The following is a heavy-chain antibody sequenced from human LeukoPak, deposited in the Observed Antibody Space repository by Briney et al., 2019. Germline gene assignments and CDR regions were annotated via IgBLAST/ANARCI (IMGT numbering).Heavy chain of an antibody. Sequence: GGSLRLSCAASGFTFSSYAMSWVRQAPGKGLEWVSAISGSGGSTYYADSVKGRFTISRDNSKNTLYLRMNSLRAEDTAVYYCAKVDCSGGSCYFLYFDYWGQGTLVTVSS. D-gene: IGHD2-15*01. CDR2: ISGSGGST. J-gene: IGHJ4*02. CDR1: GFTFSSYA. V-gene: IGHV3-23*01. CDR3: AKVDCSGGSCYFLYFDY.